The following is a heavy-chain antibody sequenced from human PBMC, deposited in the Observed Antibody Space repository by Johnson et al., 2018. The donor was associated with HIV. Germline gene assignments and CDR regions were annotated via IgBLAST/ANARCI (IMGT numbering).Heavy chain of an antibody. V-gene: IGHV3-33*05. CDR2: IAYDGGNK. Sequence: QVQLVESGGGVVQPGRSLRLSCAASGFSFSSYGMHWVRQAPGKGLEGVAIIAYDGGNKLYADSVKGRFTISRDNSKNTLYLQMNSLRDEDTAVYYCARDSTPWGGDSVAYSFDIWGQGTMVTVSS. J-gene: IGHJ3*02. CDR3: ARDSTPWGGDSVAYSFDI. D-gene: IGHD4-17*01. CDR1: GFSFSSYG.